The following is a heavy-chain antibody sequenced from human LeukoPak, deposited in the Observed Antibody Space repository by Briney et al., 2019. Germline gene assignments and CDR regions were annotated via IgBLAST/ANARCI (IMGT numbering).Heavy chain of an antibody. V-gene: IGHV3-7*05. J-gene: IGHJ4*02. D-gene: IGHD3-9*01. CDR3: ARVGYDILTGELDY. CDR1: GFTFSSYW. Sequence: GGSLRLSCAASGFTFSSYWMSWVRQAPGKGLEWVANIKQDGSEKYYVDSVKGRFTISRANAKNSLYLQMNSLRAEDTAVYYCARVGYDILTGELDYWGQGTLVTVSS. CDR2: IKQDGSEK.